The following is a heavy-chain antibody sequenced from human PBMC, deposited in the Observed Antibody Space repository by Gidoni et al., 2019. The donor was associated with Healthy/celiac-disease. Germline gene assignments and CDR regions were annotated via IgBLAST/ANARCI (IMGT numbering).Heavy chain of an antibody. D-gene: IGHD1-1*01. CDR1: GFNFSSYS. Sequence: EVQLVESGGGLVQPGGSLRLSCTASGFNFSSYSMNWVRQAPGKGLEWISYISSSSSTRYYADSVKGRFTISRDNAKNSLYLQMNSLRAEDTAVYYCARDRDWNDVGFDYWGQGTLVTVSS. CDR2: ISSSSSTR. CDR3: ARDRDWNDVGFDY. V-gene: IGHV3-48*01. J-gene: IGHJ4*02.